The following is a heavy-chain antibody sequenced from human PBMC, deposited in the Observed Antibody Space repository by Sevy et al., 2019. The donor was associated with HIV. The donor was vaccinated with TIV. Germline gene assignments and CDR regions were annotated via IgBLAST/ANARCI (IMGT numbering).Heavy chain of an antibody. Sequence: SETLSLTCAVHDGSFSGYYWNWIRQLPGKGLEWIGEINESGPTYYNPSLKRRVTISVDTSKKRFSRKLNSVTAADTAVYFCARSPPVVVVPGAPSWFDPWGQGTLVTVSS. CDR2: INESGPT. J-gene: IGHJ5*02. V-gene: IGHV4-34*01. CDR3: ARSPPVVVVPGAPSWFDP. CDR1: DGSFSGYY. D-gene: IGHD2-2*01.